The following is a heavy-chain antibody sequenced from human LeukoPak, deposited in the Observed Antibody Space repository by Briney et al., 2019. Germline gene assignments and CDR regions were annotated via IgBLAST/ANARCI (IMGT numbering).Heavy chain of an antibody. V-gene: IGHV1-24*01. CDR3: AIRLPHDYGGNGNAFDI. J-gene: IGHJ3*02. CDR2: FDPEDGET. Sequence: ASVKVSCKVSGYTLTELSMHWVRQAPGKGLEWMGGFDPEDGETIYAQKFQARVTMTEDTSTDTAYMELSSLRSEDTAVYYCAIRLPHDYGGNGNAFDIWGQGTMVTVSS. D-gene: IGHD4-23*01. CDR1: GYTLTELS.